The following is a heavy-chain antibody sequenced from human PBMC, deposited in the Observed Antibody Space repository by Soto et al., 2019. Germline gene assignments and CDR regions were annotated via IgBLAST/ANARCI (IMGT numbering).Heavy chain of an antibody. Sequence: EVQLLESGGGLVQPGGSLRLSCAASGFTFSSYAMSWVLQAPGKGLEWVSAISGSGGSTYYADSVKGRFTISRDNSNNKLYLQMNELRAEDTAVYYCASGYYYDSSGYYKYYYYGMDVWGQGTTVTVSS. J-gene: IGHJ6*02. D-gene: IGHD3-22*01. CDR2: ISGSGGST. CDR1: GFTFSSYA. V-gene: IGHV3-23*01. CDR3: ASGYYYDSSGYYKYYYYGMDV.